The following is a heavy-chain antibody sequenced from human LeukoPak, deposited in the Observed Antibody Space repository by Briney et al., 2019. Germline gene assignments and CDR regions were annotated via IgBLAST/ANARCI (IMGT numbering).Heavy chain of an antibody. CDR2: IYHSGGT. V-gene: IGHV4-4*02. CDR3: VRGWGYFDY. Sequence: SETLSLTCAVSGGSISSSNWWSWVRQPPGKGLEWIGEIYHSGGTNYNPSLKSRVTISVDTSKNQFPLKLSSVTAADTAVYYCVRGWGYFDYWGQGTLVTVSS. D-gene: IGHD2-15*01. J-gene: IGHJ4*02. CDR1: GGSISSSNW.